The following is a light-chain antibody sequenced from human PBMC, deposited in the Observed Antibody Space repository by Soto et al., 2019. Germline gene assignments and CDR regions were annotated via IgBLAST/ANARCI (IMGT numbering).Light chain of an antibody. CDR3: QQATNFPLS. Sequence: DIQMTQSPSSVSASVGDRVTITCRASQDIRSWLAWYQQKPGKAPKLLIYAASTLQSGVPSRFSGSGSGTDFTLTISSLPPEDFATYYCQQATNFPLSFGGGTKLEI. J-gene: IGKJ4*01. CDR1: QDIRSW. V-gene: IGKV1D-12*01. CDR2: AAS.